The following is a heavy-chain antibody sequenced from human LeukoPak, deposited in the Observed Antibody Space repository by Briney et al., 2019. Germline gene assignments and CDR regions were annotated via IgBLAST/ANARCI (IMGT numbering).Heavy chain of an antibody. CDR2: MWYDGSNK. CDR3: ARDRSVLWFDP. V-gene: IGHV3-33*01. CDR1: GFTFSNFG. Sequence: GGSLRLSCVASGFTFSNFGMHWVRQAPGKGLEGVAVMWYDGSNKYYADSVKGRFAISRDDSKNTLYLQMNSLRVEDTAVYYCARDRSVLWFDPWGQGTLVTVSS. D-gene: IGHD3-10*02. J-gene: IGHJ5*02.